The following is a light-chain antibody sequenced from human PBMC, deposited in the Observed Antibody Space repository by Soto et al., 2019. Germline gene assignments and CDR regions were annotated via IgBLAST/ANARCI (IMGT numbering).Light chain of an antibody. CDR2: DAS. CDR1: QSVSSS. V-gene: IGKV3-15*01. Sequence: GETATLSCRASQSVSSSLAWYQQKPGQAPRRLISDASTRAAGLPARFSGSGSGTEFTLTISSLQSEDFAVYFCQQSNNWPKTFGQGTKVDIK. CDR3: QQSNNWPKT. J-gene: IGKJ1*01.